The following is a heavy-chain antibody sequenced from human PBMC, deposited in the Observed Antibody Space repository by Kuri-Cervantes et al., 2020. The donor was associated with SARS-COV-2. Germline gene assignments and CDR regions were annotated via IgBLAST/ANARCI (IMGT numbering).Heavy chain of an antibody. Sequence: GGSLRLSCATSGFSFSSYAMHWVRQAPGKGPEWVAVVSYDGSDNDYADSVKGRFSISRDNSKNTLYLQMSSLRIEDTAIYYCGRDMGAIVLVRRDWFDPWGPGTLVTVSS. D-gene: IGHD2-2*01. CDR2: VSYDGSDN. V-gene: IGHV3-30*04. CDR3: GRDMGAIVLVRRDWFDP. J-gene: IGHJ5*02. CDR1: GFSFSSYA.